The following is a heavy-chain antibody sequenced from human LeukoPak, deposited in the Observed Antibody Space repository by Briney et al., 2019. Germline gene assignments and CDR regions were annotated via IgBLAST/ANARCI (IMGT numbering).Heavy chain of an antibody. J-gene: IGHJ4*02. CDR1: GGSFSGYY. Sequence: PSETLSLTCAVYGGSFSGYYWSWIRQPPGKGLEWIGEINHSGSTNYNPSLKCRVTISVDTSKNQFSLKLSSVTAADTAVYYCACGGDCLDYWGQGTLVTVSS. CDR3: ACGGDCLDY. CDR2: INHSGST. D-gene: IGHD2-21*01. V-gene: IGHV4-34*01.